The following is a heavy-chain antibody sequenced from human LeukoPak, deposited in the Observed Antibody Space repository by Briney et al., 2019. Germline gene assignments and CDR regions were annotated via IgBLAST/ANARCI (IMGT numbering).Heavy chain of an antibody. CDR3: ARGSTLRYFDWSPTFDY. CDR2: IYYSGST. D-gene: IGHD3-9*01. Sequence: SETLSLTCTVSGGSISSYYWSWIRQPPGKGLEWIGYIYYSGSTNYNPSLKSRVTISVDTSKNQFSLKLSSVTAADTAVYYCARGSTLRYFDWSPTFDYWGQGTLVTVSS. J-gene: IGHJ4*02. V-gene: IGHV4-59*01. CDR1: GGSISSYY.